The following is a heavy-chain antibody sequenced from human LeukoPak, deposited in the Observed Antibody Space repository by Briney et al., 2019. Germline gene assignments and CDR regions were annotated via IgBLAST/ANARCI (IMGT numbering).Heavy chain of an antibody. V-gene: IGHV4-34*01. J-gene: IGHJ3*02. CDR3: ARSFILDIVVVPAAMGHAFDI. D-gene: IGHD2-2*01. CDR2: INHSGST. CDR1: GGSFSGYY. Sequence: PSETLSLICAVYGGSFSGYYWGWIRQPPGKGLEWIGEINHSGSTNYNPSLKSRVTISVDTSKNLFSLKLSSVTAADTAVYYCARSFILDIVVVPAAMGHAFDIWGQGTMVTVSS.